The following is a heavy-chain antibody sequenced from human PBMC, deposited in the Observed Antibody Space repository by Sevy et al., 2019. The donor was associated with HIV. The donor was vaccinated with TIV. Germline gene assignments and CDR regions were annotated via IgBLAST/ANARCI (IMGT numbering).Heavy chain of an antibody. V-gene: IGHV3-7*01. CDR1: GFTFSSYW. J-gene: IGHJ4*02. D-gene: IGHD3-22*01. Sequence: GGSLRLSCAASGFTFSSYWMSWVRQAPGKGLEWVANIKQDGSEKYYVDSVKGRFTISRDKAKNSLYLQMNSLRAEDTAVYYCARDEVQYYYDSSGYPDYWGQGTLVTVSS. CDR2: IKQDGSEK. CDR3: ARDEVQYYYDSSGYPDY.